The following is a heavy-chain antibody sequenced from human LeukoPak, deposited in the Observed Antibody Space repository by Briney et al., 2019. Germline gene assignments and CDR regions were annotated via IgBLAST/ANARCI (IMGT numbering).Heavy chain of an antibody. J-gene: IGHJ4*02. D-gene: IGHD6-13*01. CDR2: INPNSGGT. CDR1: GYTFTGYY. CDR3: ARDRGIAAAGSLFDY. Sequence: GASVKVSCKASGYTFTGYYMHWVRQAPGQGLEWMGWINPNSGGTNYAQKLQGRVTMTTDTSTSTAYMELRSLRSDDPAVYYCARDRGIAAAGSLFDYWGQGTLVTVSS. V-gene: IGHV1-2*02.